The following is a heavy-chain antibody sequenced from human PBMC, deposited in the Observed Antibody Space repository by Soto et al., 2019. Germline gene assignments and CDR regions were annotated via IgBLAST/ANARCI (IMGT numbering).Heavy chain of an antibody. CDR3: VRAFQRSSWPSDY. V-gene: IGHV4-4*02. J-gene: IGHJ4*02. CDR2: SYHSGIT. CDR1: DSSTSRNNV. Sequence: TLRLTCADTDSSTSRNNVRSRVRQHPGKGLEWIGESYHSGITNYNPSLKSRVTISVGKSKNQLSLKLNSVTAADTAMYYCVRAFQRSSWPSDYWGQGTLVTVSS. D-gene: IGHD6-13*01.